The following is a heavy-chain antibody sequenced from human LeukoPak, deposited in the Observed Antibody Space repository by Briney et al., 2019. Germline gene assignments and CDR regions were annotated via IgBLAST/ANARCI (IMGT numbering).Heavy chain of an antibody. CDR3: ARASNPWLQLN. CDR1: GFTFSSYS. V-gene: IGHV3-7*05. J-gene: IGHJ4*02. CDR2: IKEDGGEK. Sequence: GGSLRLSCAASGFTFSSYSMNWVRQAPGKGLEWVANIKEDGGEKRYVDSVKGRFTISRDNAQNSLYLQMNSLRAEDTAVYYCARASNPWLQLNWGQGTLVTVSS. D-gene: IGHD5-24*01.